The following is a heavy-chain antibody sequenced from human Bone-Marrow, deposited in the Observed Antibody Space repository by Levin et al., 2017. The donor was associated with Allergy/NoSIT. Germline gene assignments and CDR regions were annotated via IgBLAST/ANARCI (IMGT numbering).Heavy chain of an antibody. V-gene: IGHV3-48*04. CDR1: GFTFSSYS. D-gene: IGHD6-13*01. CDR2: ISSSSSTI. J-gene: IGHJ3*02. Sequence: ETLSLTCAASGFTFSSYSMNWVRQAPGKGLEWVSYISSSSSTIYYADSVKGRFTISRDNAKNSLYLQMNSLRAEDTAVYYCARRWDIAAAGRDAFDIWGQGTMVTVYS. CDR3: ARRWDIAAAGRDAFDI.